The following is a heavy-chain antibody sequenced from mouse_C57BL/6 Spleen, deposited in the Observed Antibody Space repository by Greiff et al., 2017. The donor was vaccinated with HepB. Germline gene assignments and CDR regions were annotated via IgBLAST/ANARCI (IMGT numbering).Heavy chain of an antibody. D-gene: IGHD2-4*01. CDR3: ARSSDYPTDAMDY. V-gene: IGHV1-64*01. J-gene: IGHJ4*01. CDR1: GYTFTSYW. Sequence: VQLQQPGAELVKPGASVKLSCKASGYTFTSYWMHWVKQRPGQGLEWIGMIHPNSGSTNYNEKFKSKATLTVDKSSSTAYMQLSSLTSEDSAVYYCARSSDYPTDAMDYWGQGTSVTVSS. CDR2: IHPNSGST.